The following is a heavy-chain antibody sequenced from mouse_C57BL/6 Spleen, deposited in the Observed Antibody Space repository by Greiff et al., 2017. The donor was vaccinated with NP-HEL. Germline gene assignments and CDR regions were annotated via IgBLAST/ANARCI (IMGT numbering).Heavy chain of an antibody. CDR3: TRAGGFAY. Sequence: VQLQQSGAELVRPGASVTLSCKASGYTFTDYEMHWVKQTPVHGLEWIGAIDPETGGTAYIQKFKGKAILTADKSSSTASMELRSLPAEDSTVYYGTRAGGFAYWGQGTLVTVSS. J-gene: IGHJ3*01. V-gene: IGHV1-15*01. D-gene: IGHD3-1*01. CDR2: IDPETGGT. CDR1: GYTFTDYE.